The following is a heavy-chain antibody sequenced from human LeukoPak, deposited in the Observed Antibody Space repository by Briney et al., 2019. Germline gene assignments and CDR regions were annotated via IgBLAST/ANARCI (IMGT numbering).Heavy chain of an antibody. J-gene: IGHJ4*02. CDR2: VFYSGTT. CDR3: ARGPEHYDILTGIDY. D-gene: IGHD3-9*01. Sequence: SETLSLTCSVSGASISRTRYYWGWIRQPPGKGLEWIGTVFYSGTTYYNPSLKSRITISVDTFKNQFSLNLRSVTAADTAVYYCARGPEHYDILTGIDYWGQGTLVTVSS. V-gene: IGHV4-39*01. CDR1: GASISRTRYY.